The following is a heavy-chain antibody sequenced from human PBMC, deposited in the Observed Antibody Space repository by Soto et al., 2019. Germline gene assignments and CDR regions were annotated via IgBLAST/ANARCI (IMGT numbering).Heavy chain of an antibody. D-gene: IGHD2-8*01. CDR3: ARSSGWRQVGVYNYGLDV. CDR1: GFFLSNNW. V-gene: IGHV3-11*06. J-gene: IGHJ6*02. CDR2: ISASGDYT. Sequence: QVQLVESGGGWVKPGASLRLSCIGSGFFLSNNWMTWIRQAPGKGLEWVSYISASGDYTIYADSLKGRFTISRDNARNSLWLQINSLTAEDPAVYYCARSSGWRQVGVYNYGLDVWGQGTTVIVSS.